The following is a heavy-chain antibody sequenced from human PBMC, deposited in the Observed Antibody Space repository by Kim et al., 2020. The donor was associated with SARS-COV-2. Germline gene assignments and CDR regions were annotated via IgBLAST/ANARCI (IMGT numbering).Heavy chain of an antibody. V-gene: IGHV1-24*01. CDR1: GYTLTELS. Sequence: ASVKVSCKVSGYTLTELSMHWVRQAPGKGLEWMGGFDPEDGETIYAQKFQGRVTMTEDTSTDTAYMELSSLRSEDTAVYYCATAQVWQQPFDPWGQGTLVTVYS. J-gene: IGHJ5*02. CDR2: FDPEDGET. D-gene: IGHD6-13*01. CDR3: ATAQVWQQPFDP.